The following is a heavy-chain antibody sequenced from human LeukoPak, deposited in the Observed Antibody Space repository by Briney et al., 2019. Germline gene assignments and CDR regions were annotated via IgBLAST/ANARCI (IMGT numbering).Heavy chain of an antibody. Sequence: GASVKVSCKASGYTFTGYYIHWVRQAPGQGLEWVGWINPNSGGTNYAHKFQGRVTMTRDTSISTAYMELSRLRSDDTAVFYCARESQQQLVTFDYWGQGTLVTVSS. CDR2: INPNSGGT. V-gene: IGHV1-2*02. J-gene: IGHJ4*02. D-gene: IGHD6-13*01. CDR3: ARESQQQLVTFDY. CDR1: GYTFTGYY.